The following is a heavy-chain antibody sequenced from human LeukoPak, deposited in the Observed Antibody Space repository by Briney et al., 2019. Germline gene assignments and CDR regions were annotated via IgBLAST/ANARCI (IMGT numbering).Heavy chain of an antibody. D-gene: IGHD3-3*01. CDR3: AREDYDFWSGYYYGMDV. V-gene: IGHV4-59*01. CDR2: IYYSGST. J-gene: IGHJ6*02. CDR1: GGSFSGYY. Sequence: SETLSLTCAVYGGSFSGYYWSWIRQPPGKGLEWIGYIYYSGSTNYNPSLKSRVTISVDTSKNQFSLKLSSVTAADTAVYYCAREDYDFWSGYYYGMDVWGQGTTVTVSS.